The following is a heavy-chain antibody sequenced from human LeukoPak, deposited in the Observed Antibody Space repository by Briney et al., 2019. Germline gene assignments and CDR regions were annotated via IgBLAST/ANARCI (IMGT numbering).Heavy chain of an antibody. J-gene: IGHJ6*04. V-gene: IGHV3-74*01. CDR3: AELGITMIGGV. D-gene: IGHD3-10*02. CDR2: ISSDGSRV. Sequence: GGSLTLSCAASGFTFSDYWMHWVRQAPGKGLVWVSRISSDGSRVTYADSVKGRFTISRDNAKNTLYLQMNSLRAEDTAVYYCAELGITMIGGVWGKGTTVTISS. CDR1: GFTFSDYW.